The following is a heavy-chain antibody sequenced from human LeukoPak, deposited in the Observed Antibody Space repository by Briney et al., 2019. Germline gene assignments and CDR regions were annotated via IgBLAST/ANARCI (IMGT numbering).Heavy chain of an antibody. D-gene: IGHD3-10*01. Sequence: ASVKVSCKASGYTFTSYYMHWVRQAPGQGLEWMGIINPSGGSTSYAQKFQGRVTMTRDTSTSTVYMELSSLRSEDTAVYYCARVGNPGGGDGSGTYLVWGQGTLVTLSS. CDR1: GYTFTSYY. CDR3: ARVGNPGGGDGSGTYLV. V-gene: IGHV1-46*01. CDR2: INPSGGST. J-gene: IGHJ4*02.